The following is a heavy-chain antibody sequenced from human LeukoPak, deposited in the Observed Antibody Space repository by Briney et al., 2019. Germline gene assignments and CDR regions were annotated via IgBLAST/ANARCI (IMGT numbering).Heavy chain of an antibody. Sequence: PGGSLRLSCAASGFTFSSYGMHWVRQAPGKGLEWVAFIRYDGSNKYYADSVKGRFTISRDNAKNSLYLQMNSLRAEDTAVYYCARGVWPGEGEEFDYWGQGTLVTVSS. CDR2: IRYDGSNK. J-gene: IGHJ4*02. CDR1: GFTFSSYG. CDR3: ARGVWPGEGEEFDY. D-gene: IGHD3-10*01. V-gene: IGHV3-30*02.